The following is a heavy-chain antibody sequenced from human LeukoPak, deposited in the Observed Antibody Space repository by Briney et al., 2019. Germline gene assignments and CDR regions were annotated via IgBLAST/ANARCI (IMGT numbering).Heavy chain of an antibody. Sequence: PGGSLRLSCAASRFTFSSYWMHWVRQAPGKGLVWVSRINTDASSTSYADSVKGRFTISRDNAKNTVYLQMNSLRAEDTAVYYCARCSSGWYGVVHWGQGTLVTVSS. J-gene: IGHJ4*01. D-gene: IGHD6-19*01. CDR3: ARCSSGWYGVVH. V-gene: IGHV3-74*01. CDR1: RFTFSSYW. CDR2: INTDASST.